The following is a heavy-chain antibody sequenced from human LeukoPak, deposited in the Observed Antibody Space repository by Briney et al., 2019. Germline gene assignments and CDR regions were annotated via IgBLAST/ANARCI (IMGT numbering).Heavy chain of an antibody. CDR3: ARDSDYGGNYNWFDP. V-gene: IGHV3-20*04. CDR1: GFTFSSFA. J-gene: IGHJ5*02. CDR2: INWNGGST. D-gene: IGHD4-23*01. Sequence: GGSLRLSCVASGFTFSSFAMTWARQAPGKGLEWVSGINWNGGSTGYADSVKGRFTISRDNAKNSLYLQMNSLRAEDTALYYCARDSDYGGNYNWFDPWGQGTLVTVSS.